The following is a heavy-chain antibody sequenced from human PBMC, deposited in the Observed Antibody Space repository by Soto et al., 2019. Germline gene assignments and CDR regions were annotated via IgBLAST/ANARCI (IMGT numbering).Heavy chain of an antibody. J-gene: IGHJ4*02. CDR3: AKEVSLGSTVDLGY. Sequence: GGSLRLSCAASGFPFSIFAMSWVRQSPGKGLEWVSTISGSGGSTYYADAVKGRFTISRDNSMDTLFLQMKSLRVEDAAIYYCAKEVSLGSTVDLGYWGQGTLVTVSS. V-gene: IGHV3-23*01. CDR1: GFPFSIFA. CDR2: ISGSGGST. D-gene: IGHD3-10*01.